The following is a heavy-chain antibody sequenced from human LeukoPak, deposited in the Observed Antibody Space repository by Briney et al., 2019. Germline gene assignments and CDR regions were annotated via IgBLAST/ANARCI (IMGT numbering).Heavy chain of an antibody. CDR2: IYYSGST. Sequence: SETLSFTCTVSGGSISSGGYYWSWIRQHPGKGLEWIGYIYYSGSTYYNPSLKSRVTISVDTSKNQFSLKLSSVTAADTAVYYCARGAARPRIDAFDIWGQGTMVTVSS. J-gene: IGHJ3*02. CDR3: ARGAARPRIDAFDI. CDR1: GGSISSGGYY. V-gene: IGHV4-31*03. D-gene: IGHD6-6*01.